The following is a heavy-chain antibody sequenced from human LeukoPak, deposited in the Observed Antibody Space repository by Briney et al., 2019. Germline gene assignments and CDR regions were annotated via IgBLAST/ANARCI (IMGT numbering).Heavy chain of an antibody. Sequence: GASVKVSCKASGYTFTVYYIHWVRQAPGQGLEWMGWINPNSGGTNYAQKFQGRVSMTRDTSITTAYMELSRLRSDDTAVYYCARGPGSGNFDYWGQGTLVTVSS. D-gene: IGHD3-10*01. V-gene: IGHV1-2*02. CDR3: ARGPGSGNFDY. J-gene: IGHJ4*02. CDR1: GYTFTVYY. CDR2: INPNSGGT.